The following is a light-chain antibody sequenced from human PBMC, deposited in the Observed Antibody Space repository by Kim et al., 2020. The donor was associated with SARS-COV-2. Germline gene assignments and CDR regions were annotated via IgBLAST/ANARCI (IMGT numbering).Light chain of an antibody. CDR3: QQYKNWPRA. J-gene: IGKJ1*01. CDR2: GAS. CDR1: QSVSNN. Sequence: EIVMTQSPATLSVSPGERATLSCRASQSVSNNLAWYQQKPGQAPRLLIYGASTRATSIPARFSGSGSGTEFTLTISSLQSEDFAVYYCQQYKNWPRAFCEGTKVDIK. V-gene: IGKV3-15*01.